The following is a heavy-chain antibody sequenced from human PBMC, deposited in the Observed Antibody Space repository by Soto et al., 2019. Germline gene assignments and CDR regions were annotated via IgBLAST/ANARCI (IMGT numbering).Heavy chain of an antibody. V-gene: IGHV3-23*01. D-gene: IGHD6-19*01. CDR2: ISGSGDST. CDR1: EFTFSSYA. CDR3: AKSTIVAAGTGPFDL. J-gene: IGHJ3*01. Sequence: EVQLLESGGGLVQPGGSLRLSCAASEFTFSSYAMNWVRQAPGKGLEWVSSISGSGDSTNYADSVKGRFSNSRDNFRNTLYLQMDSLRVEDTAVYYCAKSTIVAAGTGPFDLWGQGTMVTVSS.